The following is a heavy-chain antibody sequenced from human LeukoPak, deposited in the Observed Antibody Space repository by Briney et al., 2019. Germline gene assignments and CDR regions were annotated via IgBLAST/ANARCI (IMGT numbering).Heavy chain of an antibody. CDR1: EGSITNSY. Sequence: PSETLSLTCTVSEGSITNSYWNWIRQPPGKGLEWIGYINYSGSTNYNPSLKSRVTISVDTSKNQFSLKLSSVTAADTAVYFCARDPLSTNDFDIWGQGTMVTVSS. CDR2: INYSGST. CDR3: ARDPLSTNDFDI. V-gene: IGHV4-59*01. D-gene: IGHD1-1*01. J-gene: IGHJ3*02.